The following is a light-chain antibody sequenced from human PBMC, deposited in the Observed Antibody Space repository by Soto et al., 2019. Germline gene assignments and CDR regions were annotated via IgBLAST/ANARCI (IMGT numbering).Light chain of an antibody. CDR3: QSYDSSLSAL. V-gene: IGLV1-40*01. CDR1: SSNIGAGYD. CDR2: GNS. Sequence: QSVLTQPPSVSGAPGQRVTISCNGSSSNIGAGYDVHWYQQLPGTAPKLLIYGNSNRPSGVPDRFSGSKSGTSASLAITGLQAEDEADYYCQSYDSSLSALFGGGTQLTVL. J-gene: IGLJ3*02.